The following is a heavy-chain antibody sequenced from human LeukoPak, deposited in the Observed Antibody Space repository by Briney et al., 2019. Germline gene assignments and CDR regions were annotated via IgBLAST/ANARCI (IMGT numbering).Heavy chain of an antibody. V-gene: IGHV4-34*01. J-gene: IGHJ4*02. D-gene: IGHD6-6*01. CDR1: GGSFSGYY. Sequence: PSETLSLTCAVYGGSFSGYYWTWIRQPPGKGLEWIGEINHSGSTNYNPSLKSRVIISVDTSKNQFSLRLSSVTAADTALYYCARSIGSSAIDYWGQGTLVTVSS. CDR3: ARSIGSSAIDY. CDR2: INHSGST.